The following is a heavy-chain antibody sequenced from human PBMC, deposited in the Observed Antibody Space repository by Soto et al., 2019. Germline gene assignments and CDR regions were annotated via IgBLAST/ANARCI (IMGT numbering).Heavy chain of an antibody. V-gene: IGHV4-30-4*01. CDR2: IYYSGST. D-gene: IGHD5-12*01. CDR3: ARGQGYSGYDLAPMDV. CDR1: GGSISSGDYY. Sequence: SETLSLTCTVSGGSISSGDYYWSWIRQPPGKGLEWIGYIYYSGSTYYNPSLKSRVTISVDTSKNQFSLKLSSVTAADTAVYYCARGQGYSGYDLAPMDVWGQGTTVTVSS. J-gene: IGHJ6*02.